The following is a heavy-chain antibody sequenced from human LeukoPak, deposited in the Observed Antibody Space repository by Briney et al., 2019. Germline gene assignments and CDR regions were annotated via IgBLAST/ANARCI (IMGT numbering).Heavy chain of an antibody. CDR1: GYSFTSYW. CDR2: IYPGDSDT. Sequence: GESLKISCKGSGYSFTSYWIGWVRQMPGKGLEWMGIIYPGDSDTRYSPSFQGQVTISADKSISTAYLQWSSLKASDTAMYYCARHLGSSWTDDAFDIWGQGTMVTVPS. V-gene: IGHV5-51*01. CDR3: ARHLGSSWTDDAFDI. J-gene: IGHJ3*02. D-gene: IGHD6-13*01.